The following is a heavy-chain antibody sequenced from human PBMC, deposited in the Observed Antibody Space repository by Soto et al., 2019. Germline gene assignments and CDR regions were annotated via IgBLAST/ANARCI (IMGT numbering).Heavy chain of an antibody. J-gene: IGHJ2*01. Sequence: QVQLQESGPGLVKPSETLSLTCTVSGASVTSHYWSWIRQPPGKGLEWIGFIYYSGINDYYPYLKSRFIISLDMSKNQLALRLSSVTAADTAVYYCARPRGIAPAVWYFDLWGRGTLVTVSS. D-gene: IGHD6-13*01. CDR3: ARPRGIAPAVWYFDL. CDR2: IYYSGIN. V-gene: IGHV4-59*02. CDR1: GASVTSHY.